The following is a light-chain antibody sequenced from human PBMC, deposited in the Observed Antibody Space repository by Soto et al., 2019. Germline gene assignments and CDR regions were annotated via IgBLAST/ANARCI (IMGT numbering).Light chain of an antibody. CDR2: AAS. J-gene: IGKJ2*01. V-gene: IGKV1-39*01. Sequence: DIQMTQSPSSLSASVGDKVTITCRASQSISTYLNRYQQKPGKAPKLLIFAASSLQSGVPSRFSGSGSGTDFTLTISGLQPEDFSTYFCQQSYSISPYTFGQGTKLGIK. CDR3: QQSYSISPYT. CDR1: QSISTY.